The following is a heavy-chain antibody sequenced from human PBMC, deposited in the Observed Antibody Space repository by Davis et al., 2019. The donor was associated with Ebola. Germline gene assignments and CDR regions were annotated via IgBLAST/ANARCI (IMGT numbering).Heavy chain of an antibody. J-gene: IGHJ6*02. V-gene: IGHV4-4*02. CDR1: GGSISSSNW. CDR3: ARAYCSGGSCYLPYYYGMDV. Sequence: GSLRLSCAVSGGSISSSNWWSWVRQPPGKGLEWIGEINHRGGTNYNPSLNSRVTISVDTSKNQFSLKLSSVTAADTAVYYCARAYCSGGSCYLPYYYGMDVWGQGTTVTVSS. CDR2: INHRGGT. D-gene: IGHD2-15*01.